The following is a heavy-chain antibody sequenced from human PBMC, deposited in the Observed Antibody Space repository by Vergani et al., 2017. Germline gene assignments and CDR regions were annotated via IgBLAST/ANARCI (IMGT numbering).Heavy chain of an antibody. CDR2: IYPGDSDT. D-gene: IGHD3-22*01. J-gene: IGHJ4*02. CDR3: ARQYYDSSGYYPFDY. V-gene: IGHV5-51*01. Sequence: PGKGLEWMGIIYPGDSDTRYSPSFQGQVTISADKSISTAYLQWSSLKASDTAMYYCARQYYDSSGYYPFDYWGQGTLVTVSS.